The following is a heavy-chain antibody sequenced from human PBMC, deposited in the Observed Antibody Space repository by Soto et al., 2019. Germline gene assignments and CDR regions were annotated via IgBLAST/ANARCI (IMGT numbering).Heavy chain of an antibody. CDR1: GGSISSGGYS. Sequence: TLSLTCAVSGGSISSGGYSWSWIRQPPGKGLEWIGYIYHSGSTYYNPSLKSRVTISVDRSKNQFSLKLSSVTAEDTAIYYCAKSLYRPDHSNTLGYFDTWGQGTLVTVSS. CDR3: AKSLYRPDHSNTLGYFDT. V-gene: IGHV4-30-2*01. J-gene: IGHJ4*02. CDR2: IYHSGST. D-gene: IGHD5-18*01.